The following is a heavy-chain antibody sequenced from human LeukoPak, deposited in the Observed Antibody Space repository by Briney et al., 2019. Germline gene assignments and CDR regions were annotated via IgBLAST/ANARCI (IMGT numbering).Heavy chain of an antibody. J-gene: IGHJ4*02. Sequence: GGSLRLSCVASGFTFSSYWMSWVRQAPGKGLEWVANIKQDGSEKYYVDSVKGRFTISRDNAKNSVYLQMNSLRAEDTAVYYCARQAGTSRTGYYFDYWGQGTLVTVSS. CDR3: ARQAGTSRTGYYFDY. V-gene: IGHV3-7*01. CDR2: IKQDGSEK. D-gene: IGHD2-2*01. CDR1: GFTFSSYW.